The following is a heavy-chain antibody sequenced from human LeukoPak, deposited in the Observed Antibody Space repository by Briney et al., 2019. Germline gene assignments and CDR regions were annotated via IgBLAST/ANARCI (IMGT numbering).Heavy chain of an antibody. V-gene: IGHV4-59*01. D-gene: IGHD3-22*01. CDR3: ARGLEYAFDSSGYYRTYVPFDH. Sequence: PSETLSLTCSVSGGSISPYYWSWIRQSPGKGLEWIGHISYSGPTSYNPSLKSRVTISVDTSKNHFSLELTSVSAADTAVYYCARGLEYAFDSSGYYRTYVPFDHWGQGALVTVSS. J-gene: IGHJ4*02. CDR1: GGSISPYY. CDR2: ISYSGPT.